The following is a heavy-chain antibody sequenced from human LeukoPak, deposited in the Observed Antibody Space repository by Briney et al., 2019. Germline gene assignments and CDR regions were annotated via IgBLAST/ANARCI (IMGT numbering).Heavy chain of an antibody. Sequence: GGSLRLSCAASGFTFSSYSMNWVRQAPGKGLEWVSSISSSSSYIYYADSVKGRFTISRDNAKNSLYLQMNSLRAEDTAVYYCARDYGYWAGAFDIWGQGTMVTVSS. CDR3: ARDYGYWAGAFDI. CDR2: ISSSSSYI. V-gene: IGHV3-21*01. D-gene: IGHD2-2*03. J-gene: IGHJ3*02. CDR1: GFTFSSYS.